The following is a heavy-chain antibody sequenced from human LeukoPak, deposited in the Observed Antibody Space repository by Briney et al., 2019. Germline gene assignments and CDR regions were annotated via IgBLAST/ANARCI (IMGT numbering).Heavy chain of an antibody. D-gene: IGHD3-3*01. Sequence: SETLSLTCTVSGGSISSYYWSWIRQPAGKGLERIGRIYTSGSTNYNPSLKSRVTMSVDTSKNQFSLKLSSVTAADTAVYYCARDIRYDFWSGYDYWGQGTLVTVSS. V-gene: IGHV4-4*07. J-gene: IGHJ4*02. CDR3: ARDIRYDFWSGYDY. CDR1: GGSISSYY. CDR2: IYTSGST.